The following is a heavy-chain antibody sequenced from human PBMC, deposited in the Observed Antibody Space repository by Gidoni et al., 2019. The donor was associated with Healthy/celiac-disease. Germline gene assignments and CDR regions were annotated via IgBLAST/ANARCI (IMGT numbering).Heavy chain of an antibody. CDR3: ARGFTVTTQLPLGY. V-gene: IGHV1-2*02. J-gene: IGHJ4*02. D-gene: IGHD4-4*01. Sequence: QVQLVQSGAEVQKPGASVQFSCKASGYTFTGYYMHWVRQAPGQGLEWMGWINPNSGGTNYAQTFQGRVTMTRDTSISTASMELSSLSSDDTAVYYCARGFTVTTQLPLGYWGQGTLVTVSS. CDR2: INPNSGGT. CDR1: GYTFTGYY.